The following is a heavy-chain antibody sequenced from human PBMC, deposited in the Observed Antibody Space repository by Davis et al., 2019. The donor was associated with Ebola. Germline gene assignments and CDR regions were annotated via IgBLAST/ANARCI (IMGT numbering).Heavy chain of an antibody. CDR2: INWNGAST. V-gene: IGHV3-20*04. CDR1: GFTFSSYS. Sequence: GESLKISCAASGFTFSSYSMNWVRQAPGKGLEWVSGINWNGASTGYADSVKGRFTISRDNAKNSLYLQMNSLRAEDTALYYCAREVAAAGTRYFNYWGQGTLVTVSS. D-gene: IGHD6-13*01. CDR3: AREVAAAGTRYFNY. J-gene: IGHJ4*02.